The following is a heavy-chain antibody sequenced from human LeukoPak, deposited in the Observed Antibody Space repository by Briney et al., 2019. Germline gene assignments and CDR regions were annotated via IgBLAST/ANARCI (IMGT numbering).Heavy chain of an antibody. Sequence: LETLSLTCTVSGVSISSSSYYWGWIRQPPGKGLEWIGSIYYSGSTYYNPSLKSRVTISVDTSKNQFSPKLSSVTAADTAVYYCARESTSFGDYGPHYFDYWGQGTLVTVSS. CDR1: GVSISSSSYY. CDR2: IYYSGST. D-gene: IGHD4-17*01. CDR3: ARESTSFGDYGPHYFDY. V-gene: IGHV4-39*07. J-gene: IGHJ4*02.